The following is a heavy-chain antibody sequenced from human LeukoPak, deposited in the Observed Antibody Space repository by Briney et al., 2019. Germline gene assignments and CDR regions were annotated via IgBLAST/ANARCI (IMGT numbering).Heavy chain of an antibody. V-gene: IGHV1-24*01. D-gene: IGHD2-2*01. Sequence: GASVRVSCKASGYTVTDYYMHWVRQAPGKGLEWMGGSDPEDGERIFAQKFQGRVTMTEDTSTDTAYMELRTLRSEDTAVYFCATSCSTSCYVSTDAFDIWGQGTMVTVSS. CDR1: GYTVTDYY. CDR3: ATSCSTSCYVSTDAFDI. CDR2: SDPEDGER. J-gene: IGHJ3*02.